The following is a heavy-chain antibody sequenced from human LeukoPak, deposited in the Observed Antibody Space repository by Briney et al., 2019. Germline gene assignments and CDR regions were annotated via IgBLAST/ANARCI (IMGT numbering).Heavy chain of an antibody. CDR1: GYTFTGYY. V-gene: IGHV1-2*02. CDR2: INPNSGGT. Sequence: GASVKVSCEASGYTFTGYYMHWVRQAPGQGLEWMGWINPNSGGTNYAQKFQGRVTMTRDTSISTAYKELSRLRSDDTAVYYCARDWYNWNDGGYYYYMDVWGKGTTVTISS. D-gene: IGHD1-20*01. J-gene: IGHJ6*03. CDR3: ARDWYNWNDGGYYYYMDV.